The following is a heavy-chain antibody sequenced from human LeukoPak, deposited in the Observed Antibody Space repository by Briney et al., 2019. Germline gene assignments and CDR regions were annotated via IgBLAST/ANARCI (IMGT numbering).Heavy chain of an antibody. CDR3: ASKPRDGYNYGRFDF. J-gene: IGHJ4*02. CDR1: GFTFSSYE. Sequence: GGSLRLYCAASGFTFSSYEMNWVRQAAGKGLEWVSYISTTGKTTYYADSVQGRFTISRDNAKNSVYLQMNSLRAEDTAVYYCASKPRDGYNYGRFDFWGQGTLVTVSS. CDR2: ISTTGKTT. V-gene: IGHV3-48*03. D-gene: IGHD5-24*01.